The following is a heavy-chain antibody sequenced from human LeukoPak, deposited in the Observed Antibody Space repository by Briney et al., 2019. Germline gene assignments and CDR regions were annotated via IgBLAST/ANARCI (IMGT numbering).Heavy chain of an antibody. CDR1: GFTFSSYA. D-gene: IGHD6-13*01. Sequence: GGSLRLSCAASGFTFSSYAMSWVRQAPGKGLEWVSAISGSGGSTYYADSVKGRFTISRDNSKNTLYLQMNSLRAEDTAVYYCAKRIYSSSWYYSFDYWGQGTLVTVSS. CDR2: ISGSGGST. V-gene: IGHV3-23*01. CDR3: AKRIYSSSWYYSFDY. J-gene: IGHJ4*02.